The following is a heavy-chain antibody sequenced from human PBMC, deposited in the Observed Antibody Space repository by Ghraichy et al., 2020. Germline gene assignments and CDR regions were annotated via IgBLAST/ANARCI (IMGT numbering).Heavy chain of an antibody. V-gene: IGHV4-4*02. CDR3: ARVEQITAGFDY. D-gene: IGHD1-20*01. CDR2: IYQSGRT. CDR1: GGSINSNDW. J-gene: IGHJ4*02. Sequence: SETLYLTCAVSGGSINSNDWWSWVRQPPGKGLEWIAAIYQSGRTNYNPSLKSRVTISVDKSKNQFSLKRSSVTAADTAVSYCARVEQITAGFDYWGQGILVTVSS.